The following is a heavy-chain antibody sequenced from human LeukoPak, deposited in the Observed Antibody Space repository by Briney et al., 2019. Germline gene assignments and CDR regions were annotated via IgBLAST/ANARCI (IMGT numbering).Heavy chain of an antibody. CDR1: GFNFRAYA. CDR3: ARGHTAVTRHFDF. V-gene: IGHV3-21*01. CDR2: ISSGSSAI. J-gene: IGHJ4*02. D-gene: IGHD4-17*01. Sequence: GGSLRLSCAASGFNFRAYAMHWVRQAPGKGLEWVSIISSGSSAIFSADALKGRFTISRDDAKNLLYLDMNSLRAEDTAVYYCARGHTAVTRHFDFWGQGTLVTVSS.